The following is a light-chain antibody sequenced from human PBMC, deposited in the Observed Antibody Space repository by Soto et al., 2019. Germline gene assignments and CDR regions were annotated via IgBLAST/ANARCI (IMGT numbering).Light chain of an antibody. J-gene: IGKJ3*01. CDR1: QSVSSSY. Sequence: EIVLTQSPGTLSLSPGERATLSCRASQSVSSSYLAWYQQKPGQAPRLLIYGASSRATGIPDMFSGSGSGTDFTLTISGLEVEDIGVYYCQLYGSSPRFTFGPGTKVDIK. CDR3: QLYGSSPRFT. CDR2: GAS. V-gene: IGKV3-20*01.